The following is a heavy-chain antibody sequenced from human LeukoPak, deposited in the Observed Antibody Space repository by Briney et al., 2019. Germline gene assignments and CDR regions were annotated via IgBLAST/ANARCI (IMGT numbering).Heavy chain of an antibody. CDR3: ARDSPGIVVVPAAPDY. CDR1: GYTFISYY. D-gene: IGHD2-2*01. Sequence: GASVKVSCKASGYTFISYYMHWVRQAPGQGLEWMGIINPSGGSTSYAQKFQGRVTMTRDTSTSTVYMELSSLRSEDTAVYYCARDSPGIVVVPAAPDYWGQGTLVTVSS. J-gene: IGHJ4*02. CDR2: INPSGGST. V-gene: IGHV1-46*01.